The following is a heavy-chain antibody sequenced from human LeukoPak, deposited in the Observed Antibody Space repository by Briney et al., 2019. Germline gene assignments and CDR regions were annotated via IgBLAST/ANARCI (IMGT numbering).Heavy chain of an antibody. CDR3: ARTRYYDSSGYYNDY. V-gene: IGHV4-59*01. J-gene: IGHJ4*02. CDR2: IYYIGST. CDR1: AASIRGYY. D-gene: IGHD3-22*01. Sequence: KPSETLSLTCTVSAASIRGYYWSWIRQPPGKGLEWIGYIYYIGSTNYNPSLKSRVTISVDTSKNQFSLKLRSVTAADTAVYYCARTRYYDSSGYYNDYWGQGTLVTVSS.